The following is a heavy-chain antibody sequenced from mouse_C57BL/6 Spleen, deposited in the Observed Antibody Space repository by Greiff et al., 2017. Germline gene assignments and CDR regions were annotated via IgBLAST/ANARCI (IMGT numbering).Heavy chain of an antibody. CDR1: GYTFTSYW. CDR2: IDPSDSYT. J-gene: IGHJ4*01. D-gene: IGHD2-12*01. CDR3: ARAGDYSNDGAMDY. V-gene: IGHV1-50*01. Sequence: QVQLKQPGAELVKPGASVKLSCKASGYTFTSYWMQWVKQRPGQGLEWIGEIDPSDSYTNYNQKFKGKATLTVDTSSSTAYMQLSSLTSEDSAVYYCARAGDYSNDGAMDYWGQGTSVTVSS.